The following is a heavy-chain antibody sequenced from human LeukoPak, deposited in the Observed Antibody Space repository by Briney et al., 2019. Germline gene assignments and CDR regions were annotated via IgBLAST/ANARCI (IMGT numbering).Heavy chain of an antibody. CDR2: ISYDGSNK. D-gene: IGHD1-26*01. CDR3: ARDLYSGSYYDLYAFDI. V-gene: IGHV3-30-3*01. J-gene: IGHJ3*02. Sequence: PGRSLRLSCAASGFTFSSYAMHWVRQAPGKGLEWVAVISYDGSNKYYADSVKGRFTISRDNSKNTLYLQMNSLRAEDTAVYYCARDLYSGSYYDLYAFDIWGQGTMVTVSS. CDR1: GFTFSSYA.